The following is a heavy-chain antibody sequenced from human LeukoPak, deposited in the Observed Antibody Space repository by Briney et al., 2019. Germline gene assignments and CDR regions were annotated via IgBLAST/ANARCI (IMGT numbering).Heavy chain of an antibody. CDR3: ARPDCSGGSCYSEYKY. D-gene: IGHD2-15*01. Sequence: GESLKISCKASGYIFANYWIGWVRQMPGKGLEWMGIIFPGDSDTRYSPSFQGQVTISVDKSINTAYLQWRSLKAADTAMYYCARPDCSGGSCYSEYKYWGQGTLVTVSS. CDR2: IFPGDSDT. V-gene: IGHV5-51*01. J-gene: IGHJ4*02. CDR1: GYIFANYW.